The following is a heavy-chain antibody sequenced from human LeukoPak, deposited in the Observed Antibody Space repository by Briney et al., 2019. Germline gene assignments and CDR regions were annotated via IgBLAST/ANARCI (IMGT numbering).Heavy chain of an antibody. Sequence: ASVKVSCKASGYTFTGYYMHWVRQAPGQGLEWMGWINPNSGGTNYAQKFQGRVTKTRDTSISTAYMELSRLRSDDTAVYYCARVGYSSGWYEFDYWGQGTLVTVSS. CDR3: ARVGYSSGWYEFDY. J-gene: IGHJ4*02. CDR2: INPNSGGT. V-gene: IGHV1-2*02. CDR1: GYTFTGYY. D-gene: IGHD6-19*01.